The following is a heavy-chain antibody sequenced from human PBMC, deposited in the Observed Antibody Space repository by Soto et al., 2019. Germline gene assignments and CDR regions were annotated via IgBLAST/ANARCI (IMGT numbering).Heavy chain of an antibody. J-gene: IGHJ6*03. V-gene: IGHV3-20*04. Sequence: GGSLRLSCAASGFTFDDYGMSWVRQAPGKGLEWVSGINWNGGSTGYADSVKGRFTISRDNAKNSLYLQMNSLRAEDTALYYCARESAGGGTIFGVVINYYYYYYMDVWGKGTTVTVSS. D-gene: IGHD3-3*01. CDR2: INWNGGST. CDR3: ARESAGGGTIFGVVINYYYYYYMDV. CDR1: GFTFDDYG.